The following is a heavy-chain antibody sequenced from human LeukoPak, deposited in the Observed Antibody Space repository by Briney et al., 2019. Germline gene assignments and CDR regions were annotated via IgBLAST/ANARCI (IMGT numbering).Heavy chain of an antibody. D-gene: IGHD1-1*01. CDR1: GYSFTNYW. V-gene: IGHV5-51*01. CDR3: ARHVFTAGRGGGYYHYMDV. CDR2: IYPGNSET. Sequence: GESLKISCKASGYSFTNYWIEWVRQMPGKGLEWMVTIYPGNSETRHSPSFQGQVTISADKSISTAYLQWSSLKASDTARYYCARHVFTAGRGGGYYHYMDVWGKGTTVTVSS. J-gene: IGHJ6*03.